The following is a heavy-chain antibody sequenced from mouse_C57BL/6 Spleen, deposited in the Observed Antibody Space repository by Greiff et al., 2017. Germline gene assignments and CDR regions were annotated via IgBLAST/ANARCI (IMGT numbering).Heavy chain of an antibody. CDR2: IRNKANGYTT. CDR3: ARYDYDSYWYFDV. D-gene: IGHD2-4*01. Sequence: EVKVEESGGGLVQPGGSLSLSCAASGFTFTDYYMSWVRQPPGKALEWLGFIRNKANGYTTESSASVKGRFTISRDNTQSILYLQRNARRAEDSATYDCARYDYDSYWYFDVWGTGTTVTVSS. J-gene: IGHJ1*03. V-gene: IGHV7-3*01. CDR1: GFTFTDYY.